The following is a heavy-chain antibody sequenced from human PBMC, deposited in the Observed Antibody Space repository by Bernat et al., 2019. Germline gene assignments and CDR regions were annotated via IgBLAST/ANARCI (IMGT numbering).Heavy chain of an antibody. CDR3: AREPYSSSWYRGGWFDP. CDR2: INPNSGGT. V-gene: IGHV1-2*02. D-gene: IGHD6-13*01. Sequence: QVQLVQSGAEVKKPGASVKVSCKASGYTFTGYYMHWVRQAPGQGLEWMGWINPNSGGTNYAQNFQGGVTMARDTSIRTAYMELRRLRSDDPAVYYCAREPYSSSWYRGGWFDPWGQGTLVTVSS. J-gene: IGHJ5*02. CDR1: GYTFTGYY.